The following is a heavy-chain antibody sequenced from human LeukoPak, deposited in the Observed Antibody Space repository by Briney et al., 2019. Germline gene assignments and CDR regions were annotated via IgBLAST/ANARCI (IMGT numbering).Heavy chain of an antibody. Sequence: SVKVSCKASGGTFISYAISWVRQAPGQGLEWMGRIIPIFGTANYAQKFQGRVTITTDESTSTAYMELSSLRSEDTAVYYCATQKDTYYYDSSGYSPLDYWGQGTLLTVSS. CDR3: ATQKDTYYYDSSGYSPLDY. CDR2: IIPIFGTA. J-gene: IGHJ4*02. D-gene: IGHD3-22*01. V-gene: IGHV1-69*05. CDR1: GGTFISYA.